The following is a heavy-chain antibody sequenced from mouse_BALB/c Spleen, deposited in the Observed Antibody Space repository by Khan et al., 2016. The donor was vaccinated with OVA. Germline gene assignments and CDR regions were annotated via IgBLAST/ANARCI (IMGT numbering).Heavy chain of an antibody. D-gene: IGHD1-2*01. J-gene: IGHJ2*01. Sequence: EVELVESGPGLVKPSQSLSLTCTVTGYSITSNYAWNWIRQFPGNKLEWMGYISYSGSTSYNPSLKSRISITRDTSKNQFFLQLNSVTTEDTATYYCARTARIKYWGQGTTLTVSS. CDR1: GYSITSNYA. V-gene: IGHV3-2*02. CDR3: ARTARIKY. CDR2: ISYSGST.